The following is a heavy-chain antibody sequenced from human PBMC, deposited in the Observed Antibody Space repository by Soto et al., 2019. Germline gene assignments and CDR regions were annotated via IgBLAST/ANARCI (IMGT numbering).Heavy chain of an antibody. CDR1: GYSFTRYW. CDR3: ARIAMDDSSCYVY. CDR2: IYPGDSDT. Sequence: GESLQISYKGSGYSFTRYWIGWVRQMPGKGLEWMGIIYPGDSDTRYSPSFQGQVTISADKSISTAYLQWSSLKASDTAMYYCARIAMDDSSCYVYWGQGILVTGS. V-gene: IGHV5-51*01. J-gene: IGHJ4*02. D-gene: IGHD3-22*01.